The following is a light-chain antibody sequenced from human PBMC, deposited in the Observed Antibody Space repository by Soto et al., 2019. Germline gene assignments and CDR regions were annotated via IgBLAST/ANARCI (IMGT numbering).Light chain of an antibody. V-gene: IGKV3-15*01. J-gene: IGKJ1*01. CDR1: QSFSSN. CDR2: GAS. CDR3: QQYNNWPPT. Sequence: EIVMTQSPATLSVSPGERATLSCRASQSFSSNLAWYQQKPGQAPRLLIYGASTRATGIPARFSGSGSGTEFTLTISRLQSEDFAVYYCQQYNNWPPTFGQGTKVDIK.